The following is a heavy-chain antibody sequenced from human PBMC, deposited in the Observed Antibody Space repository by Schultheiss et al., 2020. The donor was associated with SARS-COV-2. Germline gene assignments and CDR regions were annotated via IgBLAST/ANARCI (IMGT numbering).Heavy chain of an antibody. Sequence: SQTLSLTCTVSSGSLIPYYWTWIRQPPGKGLEWIGYISYTGSPSYNPSLKSRVTFSLDTSKKQFSLTLSSVTAADTAVYYCARRRQDTSAYSFFDSWGQGTLVTVSS. CDR2: ISYTGSP. D-gene: IGHD4-11*01. J-gene: IGHJ4*02. CDR1: SGSLIPYY. V-gene: IGHV4-59*08. CDR3: ARRRQDTSAYSFFDS.